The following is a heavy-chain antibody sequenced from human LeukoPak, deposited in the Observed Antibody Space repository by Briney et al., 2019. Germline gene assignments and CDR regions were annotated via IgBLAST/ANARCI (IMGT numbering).Heavy chain of an antibody. Sequence: LVKPTQTLTLTCTFSGFSFSTAGVSVGWVRQPPGKALEWLGEIVHSGRTTYSPSLKSRLTISVDTSKNQFSLHLSSVTAADTAVYYCARGTVLMAYATFDYWGQGTLVTVSS. CDR1: GFSFSTAGVS. J-gene: IGHJ4*02. D-gene: IGHD2-8*01. V-gene: IGHV4-30-2*01. CDR2: IVHSGRT. CDR3: ARGTVLMAYATFDY.